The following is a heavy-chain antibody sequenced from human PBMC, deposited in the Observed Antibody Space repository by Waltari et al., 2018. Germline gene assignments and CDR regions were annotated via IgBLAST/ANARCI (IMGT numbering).Heavy chain of an antibody. CDR2: IYYSGST. V-gene: IGHV4-39*07. CDR1: GGSISSSSYY. Sequence: QLQLQESGPGLVKPSETLSPTCTVSGGSISSSSYYWGWIRQPPGKGLEWIGSIYYSGSTYYNPSLKSRVTISVDTSKNQFSLKLSSVTAADTAVYYCARDRGSYYGAFDIWGQGTMVTVSS. CDR3: ARDRGSYYGAFDI. J-gene: IGHJ3*02. D-gene: IGHD1-26*01.